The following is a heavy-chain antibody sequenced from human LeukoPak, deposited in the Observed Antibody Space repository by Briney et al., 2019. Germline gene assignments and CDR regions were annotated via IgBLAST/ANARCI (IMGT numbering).Heavy chain of an antibody. V-gene: IGHV3-64*02. Sequence: PGGSLRLSCAASGFTFSDYTIHWVRQAPGKRLQSVSAITRNGAYTHYADSVKGRFTISRDNSRNAVFLQMGGLRIEDMAVYYCARVKMGATVSDYYYYYMDVWGTGTTVTVSS. CDR3: ARVKMGATVSDYYYYYMDV. D-gene: IGHD1-26*01. J-gene: IGHJ6*03. CDR1: GFTFSDYT. CDR2: ITRNGAYT.